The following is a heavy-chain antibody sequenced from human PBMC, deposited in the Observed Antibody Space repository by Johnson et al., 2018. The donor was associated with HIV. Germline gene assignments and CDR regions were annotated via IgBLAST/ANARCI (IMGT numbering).Heavy chain of an antibody. Sequence: VQLVESGGALVQPGGSLRLSCAASGFTFSSHWMHWVRQAPGKGLVWVSRINSDGSIITYADSVKGRLTISRDNAKNTLFLQMNRLRPEDTAVYYCAREYYYDSSGYYDEVSRAFDIWGQGTMVTVSS. V-gene: IGHV3-74*03. J-gene: IGHJ3*02. CDR2: INSDGSII. CDR1: GFTFSSHW. CDR3: AREYYYDSSGYYDEVSRAFDI. D-gene: IGHD3-22*01.